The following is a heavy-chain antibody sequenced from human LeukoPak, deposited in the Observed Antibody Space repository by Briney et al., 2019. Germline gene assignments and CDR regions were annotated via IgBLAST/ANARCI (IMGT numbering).Heavy chain of an antibody. J-gene: IGHJ4*02. D-gene: IGHD2-2*01. CDR3: ARKYCSRNNCYGSNDY. CDR1: GGSISSYY. Sequence: SETLSLTCSVSGGSISSYYWSWIRQPPGKGLEWIGYIYYTGSTKYNPSLKSRVTISVDTSKNQFSLKLSSVTAADTAVYYCARKYCSRNNCYGSNDYWGQGTLVTVSS. V-gene: IGHV4-59*01. CDR2: IYYTGST.